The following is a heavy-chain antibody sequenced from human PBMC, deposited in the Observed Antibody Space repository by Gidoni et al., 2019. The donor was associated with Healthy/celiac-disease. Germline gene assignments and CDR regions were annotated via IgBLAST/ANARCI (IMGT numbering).Heavy chain of an antibody. V-gene: IGHV4-34*01. CDR3: ASRYCSSTSCYRSRGYYFDY. CDR2: INHSGST. Sequence: QVQLQQWGAGLLKPSETLSLTCAVYGGSFSGYYWSWIRQPPGKGLEWIGEINHSGSTNYNPSLKSRVTISVDTSKNQFSLKLSSVTAADTAVYYCASRYCSSTSCYRSRGYYFDYWGQGTLVTVSS. CDR1: GGSFSGYY. D-gene: IGHD2-2*01. J-gene: IGHJ4*02.